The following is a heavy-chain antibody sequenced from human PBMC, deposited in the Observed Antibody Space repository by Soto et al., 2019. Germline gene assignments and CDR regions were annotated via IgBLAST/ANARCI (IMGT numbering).Heavy chain of an antibody. CDR1: GGTFSSYA. Sequence: QVQLVQSGAEVKKPGSSVKVSCTASGGTFSSYAISWVRQAPGQGLEWMGGIIPIFGTANYAQKFQGRVTITADESTSTAYMELSSLRSEDTAVYYCARDRGVLVGGYDYAYYYYGMDVWGQGTTVTVSS. D-gene: IGHD5-12*01. CDR3: ARDRGVLVGGYDYAYYYYGMDV. V-gene: IGHV1-69*01. CDR2: IIPIFGTA. J-gene: IGHJ6*02.